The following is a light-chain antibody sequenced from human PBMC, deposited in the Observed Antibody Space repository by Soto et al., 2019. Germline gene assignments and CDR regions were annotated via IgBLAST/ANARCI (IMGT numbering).Light chain of an antibody. CDR3: MQGTHWPT. Sequence: FVMTQSPLSLPVTLGQPASISCRSSQSLLYSDGNIYLSWFHQRPGQSPRRLIYKVSNRESGVPDRFSGSGSGTEFTLRISTVEAEDVGVYYCMQGTHWPTFGQGTKVDTK. CDR1: QSLLYSDGNIY. J-gene: IGKJ1*01. CDR2: KVS. V-gene: IGKV2-30*01.